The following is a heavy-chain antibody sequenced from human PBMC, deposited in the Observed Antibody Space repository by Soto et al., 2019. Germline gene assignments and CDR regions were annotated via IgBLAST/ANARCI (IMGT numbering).Heavy chain of an antibody. D-gene: IGHD5-12*01. Sequence: PGGSLRLSCAASGFTFSSYWMSWVRQAPGKGLEWVANIKQGGGEKHYVDAVKGRFTISRDNAKDSLYLQMNSLRAEDTAVYYCARGYSGYDLDYWGQGTLVTVSS. CDR1: GFTFSSYW. CDR3: ARGYSGYDLDY. J-gene: IGHJ4*02. CDR2: IKQGGGEK. V-gene: IGHV3-7*04.